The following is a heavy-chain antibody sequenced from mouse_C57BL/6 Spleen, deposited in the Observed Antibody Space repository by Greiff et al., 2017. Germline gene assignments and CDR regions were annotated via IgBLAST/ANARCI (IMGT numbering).Heavy chain of an antibody. V-gene: IGHV1-69*01. CDR1: GYTFTSYW. CDR3: ARGFLYYAMDY. CDR2: IDPSDSYT. Sequence: VQLQQPGAELVMPGASVKLSCKASGYTFTSYWMHWVKQRPGQGLEWIGEIDPSDSYTNYNQKFKGKSTLTVDKSSSTAYMQLSSLTSEDSAVYYCARGFLYYAMDYWGQGTSVTVSS. J-gene: IGHJ4*01.